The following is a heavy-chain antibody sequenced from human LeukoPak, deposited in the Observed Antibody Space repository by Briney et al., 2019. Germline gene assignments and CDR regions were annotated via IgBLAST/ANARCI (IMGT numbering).Heavy chain of an antibody. D-gene: IGHD4-17*01. J-gene: IGHJ4*02. Sequence: SETLSLTCAVYGGSFSGYYGSWIRQPPGKGLEWIGEINHSGSTNYNPSLKSRVTISVDTSKNQFSLKLSSVTAADTAVYYCAREPTVTSGLDCWGQGTLVTVSS. CDR1: GGSFSGYY. CDR2: INHSGST. V-gene: IGHV4-34*01. CDR3: AREPTVTSGLDC.